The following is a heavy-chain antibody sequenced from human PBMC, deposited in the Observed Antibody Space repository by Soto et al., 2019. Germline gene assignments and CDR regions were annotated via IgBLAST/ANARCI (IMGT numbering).Heavy chain of an antibody. CDR2: ISGSGGST. CDR3: AKEMDSYGDSIDY. CDR1: GFTFSSYA. V-gene: IGHV3-23*01. Sequence: EVQLLESGGSLVQPGGSLRLSCAASGFTFSSYAMSWVRQAPGKGLEWVSAISGSGGSTYYSDSVKGRFTISRDNSKNTLYLQMNSLRAEDTAVYYCAKEMDSYGDSIDYWGQGTLVTVSS. D-gene: IGHD5-18*01. J-gene: IGHJ4*02.